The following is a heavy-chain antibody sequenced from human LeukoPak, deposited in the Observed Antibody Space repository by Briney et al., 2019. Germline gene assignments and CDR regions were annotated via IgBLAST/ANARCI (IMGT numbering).Heavy chain of an antibody. CDR2: ISSSGSTI. J-gene: IGHJ4*02. D-gene: IGHD3-22*01. CDR3: AREVVSIDY. V-gene: IGHV3-11*01. Sequence: GGSLTLAFSVSGFTFGVYYMSWARHAPGGGLEWVSYISSSGSTIYYADSVKGRFTISRDNAKNSLYLQMNSLRAEDTAVYYCAREVVSIDYWGQGTLVTVSS. CDR1: GFTFGVYY.